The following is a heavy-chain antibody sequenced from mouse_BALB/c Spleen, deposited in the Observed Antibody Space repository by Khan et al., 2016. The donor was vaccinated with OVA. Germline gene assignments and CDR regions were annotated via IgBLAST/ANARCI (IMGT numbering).Heavy chain of an antibody. CDR1: GFSLTGFG. CDR3: ARELRLGRFAY. CDR2: IWGDGST. D-gene: IGHD1-2*01. V-gene: IGHV2-6-7*01. J-gene: IGHJ3*01. Sequence: QVQLKESGPGLVAPSQSLSITCTVSGFSLTGFGINWVRQPPGKGLEWLGMIWGDGSTDYNSAHKSRLSISKDNSKSQVFLKMNSLQTDDTARYYCARELRLGRFAYWGQGTLVTVSA.